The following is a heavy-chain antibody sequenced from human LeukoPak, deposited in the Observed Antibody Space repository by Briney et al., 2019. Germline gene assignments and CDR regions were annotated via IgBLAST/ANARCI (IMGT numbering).Heavy chain of an antibody. D-gene: IGHD6-13*01. CDR3: AKVPSSWYYFDY. Sequence: QSGGSLRLFCAASGFTFSSYAMSWVRQAPGKGLEWVSAISGSGGSTYYADSVKGRFTISRDNSKNTLYLQMNSLRAEDTAVYYCAKVPSSWYYFDYWGQGTLVTVSS. CDR1: GFTFSSYA. CDR2: ISGSGGST. J-gene: IGHJ4*02. V-gene: IGHV3-23*01.